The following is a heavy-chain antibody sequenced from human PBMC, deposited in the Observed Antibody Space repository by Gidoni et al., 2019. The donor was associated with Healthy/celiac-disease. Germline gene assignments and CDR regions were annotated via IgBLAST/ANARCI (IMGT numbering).Heavy chain of an antibody. Sequence: QVQLVESGGGVVKPGRYLRLSCAEPGFTFRSYGMHWVRQAPGKGLEWVAVIWYDGSNKYSADSVKGRFTISRDNSKNTLYLQMNSLRAEDTAVYYCARERSGYDYYFDYWGQGTLVTVSS. CDR3: ARERSGYDYYFDY. J-gene: IGHJ4*02. CDR2: IWYDGSNK. CDR1: GFTFRSYG. D-gene: IGHD5-12*01. V-gene: IGHV3-33*01.